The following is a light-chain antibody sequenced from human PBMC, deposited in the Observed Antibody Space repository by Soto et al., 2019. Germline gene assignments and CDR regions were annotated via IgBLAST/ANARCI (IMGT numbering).Light chain of an antibody. CDR1: QSLLHSNGYNY. CDR3: MQALQTSIT. CDR2: LGS. V-gene: IGKV2-28*01. J-gene: IGKJ5*01. Sequence: DVVLTQSPLSPSVTTGEPACISWRSIQSLLHSNGYNYLDWYLQKPGQSPQLLIYLGSNRASGVPDRFSGSGSGTDFTLKISRVEAEDVGVYYCMQALQTSITFGQGTRLEIK.